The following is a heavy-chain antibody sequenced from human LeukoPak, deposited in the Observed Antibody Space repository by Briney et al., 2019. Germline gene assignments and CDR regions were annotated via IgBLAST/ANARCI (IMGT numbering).Heavy chain of an antibody. CDR1: GGSISSSSYY. CDR2: IHYTGGT. V-gene: IGHV4-39*01. Sequence: SETLSLTCTVSGGSISSSSYYWGWIRQPPGKGLEWIGNIHYTGGTYSNPSLKSRITISVDTSKNQFSLKLSSVTAADTAVYYCARVSGSYQYFDYWGQGTLVTVSS. CDR3: ARVSGSYQYFDY. J-gene: IGHJ4*02. D-gene: IGHD3-22*01.